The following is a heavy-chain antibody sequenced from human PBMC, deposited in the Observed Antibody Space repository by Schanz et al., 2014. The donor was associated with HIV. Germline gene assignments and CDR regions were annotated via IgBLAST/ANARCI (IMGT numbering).Heavy chain of an antibody. CDR2: IYYSGRT. J-gene: IGHJ4*02. D-gene: IGHD6-19*01. CDR3: ARDDVHSSGWMYFDY. CDR1: GGSIISGDYY. V-gene: IGHV4-31*03. Sequence: QVQLQESGPGLVKPSETLSLTCTVSGGSIISGDYYWTWIRQHPGKGLEWIGYIYYSGRTYYNPSLKSRVTISVDKSKNHFSLKLSSVTAADTAVYYCARDDVHSSGWMYFDYWGQGTLVTVSS.